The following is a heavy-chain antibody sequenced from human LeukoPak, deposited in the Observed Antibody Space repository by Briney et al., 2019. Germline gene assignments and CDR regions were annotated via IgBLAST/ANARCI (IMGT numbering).Heavy chain of an antibody. Sequence: GWSLILCWTASGFTFSTYCMHWVRQAPGNVPLWVSRICPDGTVQNFADSVKARFIISRDNARNTVYLQMSSLRVEDTAVYYCVRNFRSADYWGQGTLVTVSS. CDR2: ICPDGTVQ. CDR1: GFTFSTYC. J-gene: IGHJ4*02. V-gene: IGHV3-74*01. CDR3: VRNFRSADY.